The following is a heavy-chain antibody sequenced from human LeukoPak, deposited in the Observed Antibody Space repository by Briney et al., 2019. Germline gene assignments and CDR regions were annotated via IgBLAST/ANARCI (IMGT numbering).Heavy chain of an antibody. CDR1: GFKFSNSD. D-gene: IGHD1-26*01. J-gene: IGHJ2*01. CDR3: ATGERPPPYTTDAWYFAL. Sequence: GGSLRLSCAASGFKFSNSDMHWVRQSAGKGLEWVSTIGTEADPFYPGSVKGRFTISRDNAKDSLYLQMNSLRVEDTGVYYCATGERPPPYTTDAWYFALWGRGTLVTVSS. CDR2: IGTEADP. V-gene: IGHV3-13*05.